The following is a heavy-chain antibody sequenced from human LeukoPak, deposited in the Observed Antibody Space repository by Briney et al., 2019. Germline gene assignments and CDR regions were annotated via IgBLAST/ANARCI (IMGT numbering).Heavy chain of an antibody. V-gene: IGHV1-18*01. CDR1: GYTFSNFG. J-gene: IGHJ4*02. Sequence: ASVKVSCKASGYTFSNFGISWVRQAPGQGPEWMGWISGSTGNTNYAQKLQGRVTMTAETSTGTAYMDLRNLRFDDTAVYFCARSGRGTYYYFDLWGQGTLVTVSS. D-gene: IGHD1-26*01. CDR2: ISGSTGNT. CDR3: ARSGRGTYYYFDL.